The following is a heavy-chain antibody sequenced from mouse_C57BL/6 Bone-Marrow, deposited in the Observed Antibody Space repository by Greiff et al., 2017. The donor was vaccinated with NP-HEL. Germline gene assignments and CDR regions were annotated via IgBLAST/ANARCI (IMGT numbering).Heavy chain of an antibody. CDR2: IGPGSGST. Sequence: VKVVESGAELVKPGASVKISCKASGYTFTDYYINWVKQRPGQGLEWIGKIGPGSGSTYYIEKFKGKATLTADKSSSTAYMQLSSLTSEDSAVYCCARGYYYGLYYYAMDYWGQGTSVTVSS. CDR1: GYTFTDYY. V-gene: IGHV1-77*01. D-gene: IGHD1-1*01. J-gene: IGHJ4*01. CDR3: ARGYYYGLYYYAMDY.